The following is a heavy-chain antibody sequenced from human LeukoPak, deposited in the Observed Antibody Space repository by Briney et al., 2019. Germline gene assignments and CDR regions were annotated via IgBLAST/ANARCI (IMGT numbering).Heavy chain of an antibody. CDR3: AKDRSRYCSSTSCHPGSFDY. D-gene: IGHD2-2*01. J-gene: IGHJ4*02. CDR2: ISSSSSTI. V-gene: IGHV3-48*01. Sequence: GGSLRLSCAASGFTFSSYSMNWVRQAPGKGLEWVSYISSSSSTIYYADSVKGRFTISRDNSKNTLYLQMNSLRAEDTAVYYCAKDRSRYCSSTSCHPGSFDYWGQGTLVTVSS. CDR1: GFTFSSYS.